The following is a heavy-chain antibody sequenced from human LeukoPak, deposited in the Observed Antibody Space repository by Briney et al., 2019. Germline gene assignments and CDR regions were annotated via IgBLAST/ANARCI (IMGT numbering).Heavy chain of an antibody. Sequence: SETLSLTCTVSGDSISNYYWSWIRQPPGKGLEWIGYIYYSGSTNYNPSLKSRVTISVDTSKNQFSLKLSSVTAADTAVYYCARDLNGDYVPGGFDYWGQGTLVTVSS. CDR1: GDSISNYY. J-gene: IGHJ4*02. D-gene: IGHD4-17*01. CDR2: IYYSGST. CDR3: ARDLNGDYVPGGFDY. V-gene: IGHV4-59*01.